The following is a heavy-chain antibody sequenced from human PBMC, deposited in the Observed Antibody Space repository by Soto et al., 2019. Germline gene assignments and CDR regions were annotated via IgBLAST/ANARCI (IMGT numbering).Heavy chain of an antibody. CDR2: IIPIFGTA. V-gene: IGHV1-69*13. CDR1: GGTFSSYA. J-gene: IGHJ6*02. D-gene: IGHD2-21*02. CDR3: ARDATAIHYYYGMDV. Sequence: GASVKVSCKASGGTFSSYAISWVRQAPGQGLEWMGGIIPIFGTANYAQKFQGRVTITADESTSTAYMELSSLRSEDTAVYYCARDATAIHYYYGMDVWGQGTTVTVSS.